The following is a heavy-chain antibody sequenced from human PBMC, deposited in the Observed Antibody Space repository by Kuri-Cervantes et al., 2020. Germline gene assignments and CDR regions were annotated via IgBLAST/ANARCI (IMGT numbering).Heavy chain of an antibody. V-gene: IGHV3-23*01. D-gene: IGHD2-2*01. Sequence: GESLKISCAASDFTFSTYAMSWVRQAPGKGLEWVSTLSGSGGTTYYADSVKGRFTIPRDNSKNTLYLQMNSLRAEDTAVYFCARYCSSTSCSLRYGMDVWGQGTTVTVSS. CDR3: ARYCSSTSCSLRYGMDV. CDR1: DFTFSTYA. CDR2: LSGSGGTT. J-gene: IGHJ6*02.